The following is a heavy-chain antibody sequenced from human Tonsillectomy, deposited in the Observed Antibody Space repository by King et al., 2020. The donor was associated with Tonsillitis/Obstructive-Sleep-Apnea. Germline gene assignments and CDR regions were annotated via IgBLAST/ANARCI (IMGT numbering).Heavy chain of an antibody. V-gene: IGHV3-30*03. D-gene: IGHD3-22*01. CDR3: ASAPRGAYHYDSSGDY. Sequence: QVQLVESGGGVVQPGRSLRLSCAASGFTFSSYGMHWVRQAPGKGLEWVAVISYDGSNKYYADSVKGRFTISRDNSKNTLYLQMNSLRAEDTAVYYCASAPRGAYHYDSSGDYWGQGTLVTVSS. CDR2: ISYDGSNK. J-gene: IGHJ4*02. CDR1: GFTFSSYG.